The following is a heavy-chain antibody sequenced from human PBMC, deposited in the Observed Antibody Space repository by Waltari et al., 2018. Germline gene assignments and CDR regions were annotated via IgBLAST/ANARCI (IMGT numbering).Heavy chain of an antibody. Sequence: QVQLVQSGAEVKKSGSSVKVSCKASGDTFRGYAMSWVRQAPGQGLEWMGGIVPLFGTAKYAHNFQDRLTITTDEFTTTAYMELSGLGSEDTAVYFCARGGARHYDSSGYYDFDSWGQGTQVSVSS. D-gene: IGHD3-22*01. CDR2: IVPLFGTA. CDR3: ARGGARHYDSSGYYDFDS. J-gene: IGHJ4*02. V-gene: IGHV1-69*05. CDR1: GDTFRGYA.